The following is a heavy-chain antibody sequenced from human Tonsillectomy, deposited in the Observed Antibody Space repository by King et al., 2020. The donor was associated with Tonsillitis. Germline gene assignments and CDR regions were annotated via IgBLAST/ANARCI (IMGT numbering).Heavy chain of an antibody. CDR1: GGSISNSSYY. Sequence: QLQESGPGLVKPSETLSLTCIVSGGSISNSSYYWGWIRQPPGKGLEWIGGIYYGGSAYYNPSLKSRVSMTVYTSKNQFSLKLTSVTAADPAVYYCARHDVSIHLWSTTADYWGQGTLVTVSS. CDR2: IYYGGSA. J-gene: IGHJ4*02. CDR3: ARHDVSIHLWSTTADY. V-gene: IGHV4-39*01. D-gene: IGHD5-18*01.